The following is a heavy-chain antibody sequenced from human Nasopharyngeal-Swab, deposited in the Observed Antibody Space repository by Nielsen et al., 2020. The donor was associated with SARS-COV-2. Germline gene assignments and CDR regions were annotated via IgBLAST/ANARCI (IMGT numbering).Heavy chain of an antibody. J-gene: IGHJ5*02. Sequence: ASVKVSCKASGYTFSNYVMNWVRQTPGQGLEWMGWIDTNTGNPTYAPGFTGRFVFSLGTSVRTAYLQISSLKAEDTAVYYCARGIPAAENWFDPWGQGTLVTVSS. CDR2: IDTNTGNP. V-gene: IGHV7-4-1*02. CDR3: ARGIPAAENWFDP. D-gene: IGHD2-2*01. CDR1: GYTFSNYV.